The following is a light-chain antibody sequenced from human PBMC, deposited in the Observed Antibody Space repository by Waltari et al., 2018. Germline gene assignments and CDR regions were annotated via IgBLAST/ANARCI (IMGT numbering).Light chain of an antibody. V-gene: IGLV2-14*03. CDR1: STDVGGYNY. Sequence: QSSLTQPASVSGSPEQSIPISCTATSTDVGGYNYVSWYQQHPGKAPKLMIFDVSNRPSGVSNRFPGSKSGNTASVTMSGLQAEDEADYYCSSYISSSTLELFGGGTSLTVL. CDR2: DVS. J-gene: IGLJ2*01. CDR3: SSYISSSTLEL.